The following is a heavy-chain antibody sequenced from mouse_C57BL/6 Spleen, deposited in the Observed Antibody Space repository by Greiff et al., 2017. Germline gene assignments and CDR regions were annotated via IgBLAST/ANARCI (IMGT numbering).Heavy chain of an antibody. V-gene: IGHV5-9-1*02. J-gene: IGHJ2*01. CDR1: GFTFSSYA. Sequence: DVMLVESGEGLVKPGGSLKLSCAASGFTFSSYAMSWVRQTPEKRLEWVAYISSGGDYIYYADTVKGRFTISRDNARNTLYLQMSSLKSEDTAMYYCTREAGTLYFDYWGQGTTLTVSS. D-gene: IGHD4-1*01. CDR2: ISSGGDYI. CDR3: TREAGTLYFDY.